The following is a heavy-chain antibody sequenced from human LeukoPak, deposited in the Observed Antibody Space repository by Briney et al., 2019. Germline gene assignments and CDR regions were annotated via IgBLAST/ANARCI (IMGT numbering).Heavy chain of an antibody. CDR2: IRSSGSTI. CDR1: GFTFSSYE. V-gene: IGHV3-48*03. CDR3: ARTVARIGY. J-gene: IGHJ4*02. Sequence: GGSLRLSCAASGFTFSSYEMNWVRQAPGKGLEWVSHIRSSGSTIYYTDSVKGRFTISRDNSKNSLYLQMNSLRAEDTAIYYCARTVARIGYWGQGTLVTVSS. D-gene: IGHD4-23*01.